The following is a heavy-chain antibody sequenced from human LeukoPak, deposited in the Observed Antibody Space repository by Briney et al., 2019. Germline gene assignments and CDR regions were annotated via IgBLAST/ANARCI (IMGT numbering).Heavy chain of an antibody. CDR2: INPNSGGT. V-gene: IGHV1-2*02. CDR3: ARGYGTTRGDY. Sequence: ASVKVSCKASGYTFTGYYMQWVRQAPGQGLEWMGWINPNSGGTNYAQRFQGRVTMTRDTSISTAYMELRSLSSDDTAVYYCARGYGTTRGDYWGQGTLVTVSS. CDR1: GYTFTGYY. D-gene: IGHD3-10*01. J-gene: IGHJ4*02.